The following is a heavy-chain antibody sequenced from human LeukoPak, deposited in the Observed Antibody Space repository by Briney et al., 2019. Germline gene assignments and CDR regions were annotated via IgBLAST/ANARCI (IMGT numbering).Heavy chain of an antibody. CDR2: IRYDGSRK. Sequence: SGGSLRLSCAASGFTFSSYGVHWVRQAPDKGLEWVAFIRYDGSRKYYADSVKGRFTISRDNSKNTLYLQMNGLRAEDTAMYYCAKVSLNMVNDAFDIWGQGTMVSVSS. V-gene: IGHV3-30*02. CDR1: GFTFSSYG. D-gene: IGHD4/OR15-4a*01. CDR3: AKVSLNMVNDAFDI. J-gene: IGHJ3*02.